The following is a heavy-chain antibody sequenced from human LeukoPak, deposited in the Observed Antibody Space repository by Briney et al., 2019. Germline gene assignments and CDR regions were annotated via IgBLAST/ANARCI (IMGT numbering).Heavy chain of an antibody. CDR2: IYYSGST. Sequence: SETLSLTCTVSGGSISSSSYYWGWIRQPPGKGLEWIGSIYYSGSTSYNPSLKSRVTISVDTSKNQFSLRLSSVTAADTAVYYCARRRWEFGGVIGHWYFDLWGRGTVVIVSS. J-gene: IGHJ2*01. CDR1: GGSISSSSYY. CDR3: ARRRWEFGGVIGHWYFDL. V-gene: IGHV4-39*01. D-gene: IGHD3-16*02.